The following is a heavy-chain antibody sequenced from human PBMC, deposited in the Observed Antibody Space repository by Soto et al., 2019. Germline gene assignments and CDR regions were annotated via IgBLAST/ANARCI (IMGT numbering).Heavy chain of an antibody. J-gene: IGHJ6*02. CDR3: AKDPGDYDFWSGYYTNYGMDV. Sequence: GGSLRLSCAASGFTFSSYAMSWVRQAPGKGLEWVSAISGSGGSTYYADSVKGRSTISRDNSKNTLYLQMNSLRAEDTAVYYCAKDPGDYDFWSGYYTNYGMDVWGQGTTVTVSS. D-gene: IGHD3-3*01. CDR1: GFTFSSYA. V-gene: IGHV3-23*01. CDR2: ISGSGGST.